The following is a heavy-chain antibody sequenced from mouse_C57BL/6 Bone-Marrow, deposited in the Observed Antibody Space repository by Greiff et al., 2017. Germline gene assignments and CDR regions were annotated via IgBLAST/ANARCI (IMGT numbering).Heavy chain of an antibody. J-gene: IGHJ4*01. CDR2: INPYNGGP. CDR1: GYTFTDYY. CDR3: ARGAYYSNYVDYAMDY. D-gene: IGHD2-5*01. Sequence: EVQLQQSGPVLVKPGASVKMSCKASGYTFTDYYMNWVKQSHGKSLEWIGVINPYNGGPSSNQKFKGKATLTVDKSSSTAYMELNSLTSEDSAVYYCARGAYYSNYVDYAMDYWGQGSSVTVSS. V-gene: IGHV1-19*01.